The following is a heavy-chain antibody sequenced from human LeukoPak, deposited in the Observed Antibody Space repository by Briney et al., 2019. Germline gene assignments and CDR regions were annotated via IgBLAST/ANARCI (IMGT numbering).Heavy chain of an antibody. CDR3: ARVDIGSGSYYRYYYYMDV. V-gene: IGHV4-39*07. D-gene: IGHD3-10*01. Sequence: PSETLSLTCTVPGGSISSSSYYLGWIRQPPGKGLEGIGSIYYSGSTHYNPSLQSRVTISVDTSKKQFSLKLSSVTAADTAVYYCARVDIGSGSYYRYYYYMDVWGKGTTVTVSS. CDR1: GGSISSSSYY. CDR2: IYYSGST. J-gene: IGHJ6*03.